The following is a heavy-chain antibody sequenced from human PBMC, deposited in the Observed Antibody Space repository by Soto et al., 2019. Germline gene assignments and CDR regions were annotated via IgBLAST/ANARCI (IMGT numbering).Heavy chain of an antibody. Sequence: PGGSLRLSCAASGFTFSDYYMNWIRQAPGKGLEWVSYIGPSGSTIYYVDSVKGRFTISRDNTKNSLYLQMSSLRAEDTAVYYCAKDRAGGAFDVSGPGTMVTVSS. CDR3: AKDRAGGAFDV. CDR2: IGPSGSTI. D-gene: IGHD3-16*01. J-gene: IGHJ3*01. V-gene: IGHV3-11*01. CDR1: GFTFSDYY.